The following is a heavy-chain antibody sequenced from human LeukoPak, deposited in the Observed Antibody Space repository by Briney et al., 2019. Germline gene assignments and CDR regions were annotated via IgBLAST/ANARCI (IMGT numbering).Heavy chain of an antibody. CDR1: GFTFSSYS. CDR2: ISSSSSYI. J-gene: IGHJ6*02. V-gene: IGHV3-21*01. Sequence: GGSLRLSCAASGFTFSSYSMNWVRQAPGKGLEWVSSISSSSSYIYYADSVKGRFTISRDNAKNSLYLQMNSLRAEDTAVYYCARAGPSHYYYYGMDVWGQGATVTVSS. CDR3: ARAGPSHYYYYGMDV.